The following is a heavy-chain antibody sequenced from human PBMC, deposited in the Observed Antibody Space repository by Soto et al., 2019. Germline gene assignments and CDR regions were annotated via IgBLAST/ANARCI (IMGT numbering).Heavy chain of an antibody. D-gene: IGHD4-17*01. Sequence: QVQLVQSGAEVKKPGSSVKVSCKASGGPFSDYSINWVRQAPGQGLEWMGGIIPIFATPNYAQKFQGRVTITADKSTSTAYMELSNLRSEDTAIYFCARDPHYGTISGLGLVDYWGQGTLVTVTS. V-gene: IGHV1-69*06. CDR1: GGPFSDYS. J-gene: IGHJ4*02. CDR2: IIPIFATP. CDR3: ARDPHYGTISGLGLVDY.